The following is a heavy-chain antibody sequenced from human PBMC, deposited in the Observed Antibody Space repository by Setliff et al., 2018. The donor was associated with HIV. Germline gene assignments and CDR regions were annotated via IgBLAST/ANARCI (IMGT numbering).Heavy chain of an antibody. J-gene: IGHJ3*02. Sequence: GGSLRLSCVASGLDIGDYWMTWVRQAPGKGLEWVANINPDGNERYYMESVQGRFTISRDNIQNSLLLQMNSLTAEDTAVYYCTTLVGANPWHDAFDIWGHGTMVTVS. D-gene: IGHD1-26*01. CDR1: GLDIGDYW. CDR2: INPDGNER. CDR3: TTLVGANPWHDAFDI. V-gene: IGHV3-7*03.